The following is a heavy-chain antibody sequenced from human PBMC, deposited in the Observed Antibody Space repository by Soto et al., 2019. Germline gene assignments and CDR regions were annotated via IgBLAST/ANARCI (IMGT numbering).Heavy chain of an antibody. CDR3: ARMADIVAWFDP. Sequence: QVQLQESGPGLVKPSQTLSLTCTVSGGSISSGGYYWSWIRQHPGKGLEWIGYIYYSGSTYYNPSLKIRVTISVDTSKNKFSLKLSSVTAADTAVYYCARMADIVAWFDPWGQGTLVTVSS. V-gene: IGHV4-31*03. J-gene: IGHJ5*02. CDR1: GGSISSGGYY. D-gene: IGHD5-12*01. CDR2: IYYSGST.